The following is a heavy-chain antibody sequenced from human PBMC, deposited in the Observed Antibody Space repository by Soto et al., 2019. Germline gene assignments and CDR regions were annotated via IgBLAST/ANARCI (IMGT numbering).Heavy chain of an antibody. J-gene: IGHJ4*02. CDR1: GFTFSSYW. Sequence: VRLSCAASGFTFSSYWMGWVRQAPGKGLEWVANIKQDGSEKYYVDSVKGRFTISRDNAKNSLYLQMNSLRAEDTAVYYCARAVLQWLAPDYWGQGTLVTVSS. CDR3: ARAVLQWLAPDY. D-gene: IGHD6-19*01. CDR2: IKQDGSEK. V-gene: IGHV3-7*03.